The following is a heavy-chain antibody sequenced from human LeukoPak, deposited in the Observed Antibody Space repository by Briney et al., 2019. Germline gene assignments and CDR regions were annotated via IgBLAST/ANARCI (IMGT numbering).Heavy chain of an antibody. CDR1: GGSVSTSHYY. D-gene: IGHD3-3*01. CDR3: ARVRGRHDFWSGYRNYNWFDP. Sequence: PSETLSLTCTVSGGSVSTSHYYWGWIRQPPGKGLEWIGYIYYSGRTYYNPSLKSRVTISVDTSKNQFSLKMSSVTAADTAVYYCARVRGRHDFWSGYRNYNWFDPWGQGTLVTVSS. V-gene: IGHV4-39*07. J-gene: IGHJ5*02. CDR2: IYYSGRT.